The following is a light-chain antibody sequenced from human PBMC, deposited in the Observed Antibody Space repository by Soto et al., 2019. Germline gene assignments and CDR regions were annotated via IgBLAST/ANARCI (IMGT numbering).Light chain of an antibody. V-gene: IGKV3-15*01. CDR3: QQYHSWPT. CDR1: QSVSTN. CDR2: GAS. J-gene: IGKJ5*01. Sequence: DIVMTQSPATLSVSPGERATLSFRASQSVSTNLAWYQQNPGQARRLLISGASTRATAVPARFSGSGSGTEFTLTIRSLQSEDFALYYCQQYHSWPTFGQGTRLEIK.